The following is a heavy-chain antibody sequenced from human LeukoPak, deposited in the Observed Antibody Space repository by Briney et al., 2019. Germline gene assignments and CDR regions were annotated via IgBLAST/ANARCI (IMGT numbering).Heavy chain of an antibody. J-gene: IGHJ4*02. D-gene: IGHD3-3*01. CDR3: AKFGRITIFGVVDY. CDR1: GFTFSSYA. CDR2: FSGSGGST. V-gene: IGHV3-23*01. Sequence: GGSLRLSCAASGFTFSSYAMSWVRQAPGKGLEWVSAFSGSGGSTYYADSVKGRSTISRDNSKNTLYLQMNSLRAEDTAVYYCAKFGRITIFGVVDYWGQGTLVTVSS.